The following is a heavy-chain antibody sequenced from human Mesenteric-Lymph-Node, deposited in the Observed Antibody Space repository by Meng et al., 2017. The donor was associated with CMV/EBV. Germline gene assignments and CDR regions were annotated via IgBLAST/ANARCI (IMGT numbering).Heavy chain of an antibody. J-gene: IGHJ4*02. Sequence: GESLKISCAASGFTFRDAWMTWVRQAPGKGLEWVGRVKAGGTIDTAASVKDRFTISRDDSKNTFYLEINSLKTEDTGIYYCTTDLPGSGRHMAQIDYWGQGTLVTVSS. V-gene: IGHV3-15*01. CDR1: GFTFRDAW. D-gene: IGHD3-10*01. CDR3: TTDLPGSGRHMAQIDY. CDR2: VKAGGTI.